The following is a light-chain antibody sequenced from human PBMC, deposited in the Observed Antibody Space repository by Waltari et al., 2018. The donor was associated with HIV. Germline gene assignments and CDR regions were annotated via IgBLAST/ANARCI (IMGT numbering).Light chain of an antibody. V-gene: IGKV3-11*01. CDR3: QQRSNWPPGLT. J-gene: IGKJ4*01. CDR1: QSVSRY. Sequence: EIVLTQSPATLPLSPGERATLSCRTGQSVSRYLAWYQQKPGQAPRLLIYDASNRATGIPARFSGSGSGTDFTLTISSLEPEDFAVYYCQQRSNWPPGLTFGGGTKVEIK. CDR2: DAS.